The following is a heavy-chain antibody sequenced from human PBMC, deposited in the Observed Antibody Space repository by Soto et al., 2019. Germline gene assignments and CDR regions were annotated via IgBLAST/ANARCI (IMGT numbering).Heavy chain of an antibody. CDR1: GFTFRAYS. CDR2: ISSSSSNT. J-gene: IGHJ5*01. D-gene: IGHD3-9*01. Sequence: EVQLVESGGGLVQPGGSLRLSCAASGFTFRAYSMNWVRQAPGKGLEWVSDISSSSSNTYYADSVKGRFTISRDNAKNSLYLQMNCLSAEYTAVYRCVRWVGGESRYVDFCGHGTVVTVSS. V-gene: IGHV3-48*01. CDR3: VRWVGGESRYVDF.